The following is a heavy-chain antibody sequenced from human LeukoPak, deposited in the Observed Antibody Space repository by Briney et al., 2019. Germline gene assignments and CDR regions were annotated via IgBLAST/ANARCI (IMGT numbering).Heavy chain of an antibody. D-gene: IGHD3-16*01. V-gene: IGHV3-7*03. CDR2: INHNGNVN. Sequence: GGSLRLSVAASGFTFSSYWRNGARQAPGRGLEWVASINHNGNVNYYVDSVKGRFTISRDNAKNSLYLQMSNLRAEDTAVYFCARGGGLDVWGQGATVTVSS. CDR3: ARGGGLDV. J-gene: IGHJ6*02. CDR1: GFTFSSYW.